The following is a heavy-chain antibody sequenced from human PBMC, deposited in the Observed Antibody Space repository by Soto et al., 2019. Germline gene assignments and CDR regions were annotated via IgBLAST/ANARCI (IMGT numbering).Heavy chain of an antibody. V-gene: IGHV3-21*01. Sequence: EVQVVESGGGLVKPGGSLTLSCNFTFSLYSMNWVRQAPGNGLEWVASISSGAAYIKYADSVQGPFTISRDNAKSSVSLQMSSLRVEDTAVYFCTRDEGGSYDSWFHPWGQGTQVTVSA. J-gene: IGHJ5*02. CDR3: TRDEGGSYDSWFHP. D-gene: IGHD1-26*01. CDR1: TFSLYS. CDR2: ISSGAAYI.